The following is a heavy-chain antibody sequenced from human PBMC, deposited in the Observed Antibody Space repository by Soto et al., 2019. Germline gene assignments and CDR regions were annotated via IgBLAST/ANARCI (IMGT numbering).Heavy chain of an antibody. CDR3: ARESEDLTSNFDY. V-gene: IGHV3-21*06. Sequence: GGSLRLSCAASGFTFTRYSMNWVRQAPGKGLEWVSSISSTTNYIYYGDSMKGRFTISRDNAKNSLYLEMNSLRAEDTAVYYCARESEDLTSNFDYWGKGTLVTVSS. J-gene: IGHJ4*02. CDR2: ISSTTNYI. CDR1: GFTFTRYS.